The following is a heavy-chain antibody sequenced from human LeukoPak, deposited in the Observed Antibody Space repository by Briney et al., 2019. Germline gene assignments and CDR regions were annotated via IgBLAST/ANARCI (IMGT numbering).Heavy chain of an antibody. J-gene: IGHJ4*02. V-gene: IGHV3-23*01. CDR2: IFPSGGEI. Sequence: GGSLRLSCEASGFTFSTFAMVWVRQPPGKGLEWVSSIFPSGGEIHYADSVRGRFTISRDNSKSTLSLQMNSLRAEDTAVYYCAKGGYSGYESFFLLVEELKFDYWGQGTLVTVSS. D-gene: IGHD5-12*01. CDR3: AKGGYSGYESFFLLVEELKFDY. CDR1: GFTFSTFA.